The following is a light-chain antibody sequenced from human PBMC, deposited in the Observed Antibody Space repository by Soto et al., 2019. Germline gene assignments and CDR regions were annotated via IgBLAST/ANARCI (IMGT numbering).Light chain of an antibody. V-gene: IGKV1-39*01. CDR1: QSISNH. Sequence: DIQMTQSPSSLSASVEDRVIITCRASQSISNHLNWYQQKPGKAPKLLIFAASSLQSGVPSRFSGCRSGPAFTLTINSLQPEDFATYYCPQSYSSPPTFGQGTKVEIK. CDR2: AAS. CDR3: PQSYSSPPT. J-gene: IGKJ1*01.